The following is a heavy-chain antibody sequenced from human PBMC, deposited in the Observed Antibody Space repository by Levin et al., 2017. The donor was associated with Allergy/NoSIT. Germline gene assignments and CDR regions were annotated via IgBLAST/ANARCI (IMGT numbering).Heavy chain of an antibody. CDR1: GGSVSSGSYY. CDR2: IYYSGST. CDR3: ARNGDGGNAYNWFDP. Sequence: SETLSLTCTVSGGSVSSGSYYWSWIRQPPGKGLEWIGYIYYSGSTNYNPSPKSRVTISVDTPKNQFSLKLSLVTAAATACYYCARNGDGGNAYNWFDPWGQGTLVTVS. V-gene: IGHV4-61*01. J-gene: IGHJ5*02. D-gene: IGHD4-23*01.